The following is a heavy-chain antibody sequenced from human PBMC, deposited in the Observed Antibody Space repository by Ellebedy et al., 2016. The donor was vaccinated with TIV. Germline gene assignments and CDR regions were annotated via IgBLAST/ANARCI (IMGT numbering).Heavy chain of an antibody. D-gene: IGHD3-3*01. CDR1: GYTFTGYY. Sequence: AASVKVSCKASGYTFTGYYIHWARQAPGQGLEWMGWINPNSGATNYAPKFQGWVTMTRDTSISTAYMERSRLRSDDTAVYFCARTRVTEWYRRSHIGDYFDYWGQGTLVTVSS. CDR2: INPNSGAT. V-gene: IGHV1-2*04. CDR3: ARTRVTEWYRRSHIGDYFDY. J-gene: IGHJ4*02.